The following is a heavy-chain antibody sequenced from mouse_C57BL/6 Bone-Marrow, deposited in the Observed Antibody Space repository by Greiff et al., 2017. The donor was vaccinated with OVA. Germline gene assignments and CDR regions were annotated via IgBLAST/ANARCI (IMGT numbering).Heavy chain of an antibody. CDR2: IDPSDSYT. V-gene: IGHV1-69*01. CDR1: GYTFTSYW. D-gene: IGHD1-1*01. CDR3: ARPLYYYGSSYVFDY. Sequence: QVQLQQPGAELVMPGASVKLSCKASGYTFTSYWMHWVKQRPGQGLEWIGEIDPSDSYTNYNQKCKGKSTLTVDKSSSTAYMQFSSLTSEDSAVYYCARPLYYYGSSYVFDYWGQGTTLTVSS. J-gene: IGHJ2*01.